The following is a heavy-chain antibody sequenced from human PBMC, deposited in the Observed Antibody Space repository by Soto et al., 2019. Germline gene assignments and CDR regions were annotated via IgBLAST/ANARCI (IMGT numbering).Heavy chain of an antibody. CDR1: GFTFSSYG. D-gene: IGHD3-10*01. CDR3: AKVAGYYGSGSYLTN. V-gene: IGHV3-30*18. Sequence: QVQLVESGGGVVQPGRSLRLSCAASGFTFSSYGMRWVRQAPGKGLEWVAVISYDGSNKYYADSVKGRFTISRDNSKNTLYLQMNSLRAEDTAVYYCAKVAGYYGSGSYLTNWGQGTLVTVSS. CDR2: ISYDGSNK. J-gene: IGHJ4*02.